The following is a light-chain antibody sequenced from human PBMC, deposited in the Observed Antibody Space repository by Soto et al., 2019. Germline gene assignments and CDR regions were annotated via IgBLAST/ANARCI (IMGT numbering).Light chain of an antibody. CDR1: SSDVGDYNL. V-gene: IGLV2-23*02. CDR2: EVT. Sequence: QSALTQPASVSGSPGQPITISCTGTSSDVGDYNLVSWYQQNPGKAPKLIIYEVTKRPSGVSNRFSASKSGNTASLTISGLQAEDEADYYCCSYAGATTFEVFGGGTKLTVL. CDR3: CSYAGATTFEV. J-gene: IGLJ2*01.